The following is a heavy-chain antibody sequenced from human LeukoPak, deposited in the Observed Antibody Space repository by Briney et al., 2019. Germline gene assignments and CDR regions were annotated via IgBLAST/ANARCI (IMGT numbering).Heavy chain of an antibody. Sequence: ASVKVSCKASGYTFTSYDINWVRQATGQGLEWMGWMNPNSGNTGYAQKFQGRVTITRNTSISTAYMEPSSLRSEDTAVYYCARAKCSSTSCYDDAFDIWGQGTMVTVSS. CDR1: GYTFTSYD. D-gene: IGHD2-2*01. CDR3: ARAKCSSTSCYDDAFDI. J-gene: IGHJ3*02. V-gene: IGHV1-8*03. CDR2: MNPNSGNT.